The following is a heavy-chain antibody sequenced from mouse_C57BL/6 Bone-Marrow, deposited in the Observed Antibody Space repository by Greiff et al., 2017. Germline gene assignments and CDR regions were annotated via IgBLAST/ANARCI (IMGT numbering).Heavy chain of an antibody. V-gene: IGHV1-50*01. CDR2: IDPSDSYT. CDR1: GYTFTSYW. Sequence: VQLQQPGAELVKPGASVKLSCKASGYTFTSYWMQWVKPRPGQGLEWIGEIDPSDSYTNYNQKFKGKATLTVDTSSSTAYMQLSSLTSEDSAVYYCAREDGNSFAYWGQGTLVTVSA. D-gene: IGHD2-1*01. J-gene: IGHJ3*01. CDR3: AREDGNSFAY.